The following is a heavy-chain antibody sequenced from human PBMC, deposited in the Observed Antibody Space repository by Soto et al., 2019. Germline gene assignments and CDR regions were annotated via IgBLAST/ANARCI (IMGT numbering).Heavy chain of an antibody. D-gene: IGHD2-2*01. CDR3: AREGNCSTTGCYRAPFDY. V-gene: IGHV3-48*02. J-gene: IGHJ4*02. CDR1: GFPFNIYT. CDR2: ISSSSSTI. Sequence: GGSLRLSCAATGFPFNIYTMNWVRQAPGKGLEWVAYISSSSSTIYYADSVKGRFTISRDNAKNSPYLQMNSLRDEDTAVYYCAREGNCSTTGCYRAPFDYWGQGALVTVSS.